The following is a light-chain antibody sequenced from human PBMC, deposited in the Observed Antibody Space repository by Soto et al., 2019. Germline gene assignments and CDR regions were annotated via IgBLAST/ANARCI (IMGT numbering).Light chain of an antibody. Sequence: EIVMTQSPATLSVSPGERATLSCRASQIVSSNFAWYQQKPGQAPRLLIYGASTRASGLPARFSGSGSGTEFTLTISRLQSEDFAVYYCQQYYNWPPRVTFGQGTRLEIK. CDR3: QQYYNWPPRVT. CDR2: GAS. CDR1: QIVSSN. V-gene: IGKV3-15*01. J-gene: IGKJ5*01.